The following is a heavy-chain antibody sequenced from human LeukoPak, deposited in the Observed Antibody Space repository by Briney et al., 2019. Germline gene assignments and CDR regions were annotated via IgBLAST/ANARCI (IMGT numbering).Heavy chain of an antibody. V-gene: IGHV3-23*01. J-gene: IGHJ4*02. CDR2: ISGSGGST. CDR3: AKDRRSVVRGVIGDY. CDR1: GFTFSSYA. Sequence: PGGSLRLSCAASGFTFSSYAMSWVRQAPGKGLEWVSAISGSGGSTYYADSVKGRFTISRDNSKDTLYLQMNSLRAEDTAVYYCAKDRRSVVRGVIGDYWGQGTLVTVSS. D-gene: IGHD3-10*01.